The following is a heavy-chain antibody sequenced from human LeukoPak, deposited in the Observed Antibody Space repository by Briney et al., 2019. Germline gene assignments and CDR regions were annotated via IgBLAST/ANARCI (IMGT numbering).Heavy chain of an antibody. J-gene: IGHJ4*02. CDR1: GFIFSDYY. V-gene: IGHV3-11*01. D-gene: IGHD4/OR15-4a*01. CDR3: ARGALTYYYDS. Sequence: PGRSLRLSCAASGFIFSDYYMSWFRQVPGKGLEWIAYTSFSGRTIYYADSVKGRFTISRDNAKNSLFLQMNSLRAEDTALYYCARGALTYYYDSWGQGTLVTVSS. CDR2: TSFSGRTI.